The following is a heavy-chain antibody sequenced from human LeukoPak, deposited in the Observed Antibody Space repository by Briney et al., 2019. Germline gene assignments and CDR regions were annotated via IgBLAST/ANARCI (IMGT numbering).Heavy chain of an antibody. J-gene: IGHJ6*03. CDR2: IKQDGSEK. Sequence: PGGSLRLSCAASGFIFSSYGMHWVRQAPGKGLEWVANIKQDGSEKYYVDSVKGRFTISRDNAKNSLYLQMNSLRAEDTAVYYCARVGSSSSYYYYYYMDVWGKGTTVTVSS. CDR1: GFIFSSYG. CDR3: ARVGSSSSYYYYYYMDV. V-gene: IGHV3-7*01. D-gene: IGHD6-6*01.